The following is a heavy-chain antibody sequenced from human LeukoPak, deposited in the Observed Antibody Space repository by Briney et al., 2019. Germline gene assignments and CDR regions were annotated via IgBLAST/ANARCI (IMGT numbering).Heavy chain of an antibody. D-gene: IGHD4-23*01. CDR3: ARVTHDYGGNPLDY. Sequence: SVKVSCKASGGTFSSYTISWVRQAPGQGLEWMGRIIPILGIANYAQKFQGRVTITADKSTSTAYMELSSLRSEDTAVYYCARVTHDYGGNPLDYWGQGTLVTVSS. J-gene: IGHJ4*02. V-gene: IGHV1-69*02. CDR2: IIPILGIA. CDR1: GGTFSSYT.